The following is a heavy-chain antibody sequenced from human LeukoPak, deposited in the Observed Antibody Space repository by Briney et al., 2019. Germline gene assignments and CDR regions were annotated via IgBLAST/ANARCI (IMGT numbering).Heavy chain of an antibody. V-gene: IGHV3-30-3*01. CDR1: GFTFSSYA. CDR2: ISYDGSNK. J-gene: IGHJ5*02. CDR3: ATDIMDRGIPTLRFDP. Sequence: GGSLRLSCAASGFTFSSYAMHWVRQPPGKGLEWVAVISYDGSNKYYVDSVKGRITISRDNSKNTLYLQMNSLRPVDTAVYFCATDIMDRGIPTLRFDPWGQGTLVTVSS. D-gene: IGHD3-10*01.